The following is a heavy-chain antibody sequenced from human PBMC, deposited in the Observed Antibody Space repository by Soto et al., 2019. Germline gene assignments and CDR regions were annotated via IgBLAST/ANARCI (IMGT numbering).Heavy chain of an antibody. V-gene: IGHV1-46*01. J-gene: IGHJ4*02. Sequence: QVQLVQSGAEVKKPGASVKVSCKASGYTFTSYYMHWVRQAPGQGLEWMGIINPSGGSTSYAQKAQGRATMSLDTSTSTVYIELGSLRSADTAGYYCARDHDIFNYRGQGTLVTVSS. CDR3: ARDHDIFNY. D-gene: IGHD3-9*01. CDR2: INPSGGST. CDR1: GYTFTSYY.